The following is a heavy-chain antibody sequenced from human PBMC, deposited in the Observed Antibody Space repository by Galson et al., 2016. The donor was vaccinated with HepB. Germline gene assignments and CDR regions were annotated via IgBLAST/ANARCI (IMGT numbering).Heavy chain of an antibody. D-gene: IGHD3-10*01. V-gene: IGHV3-30*04. Sequence: SLRLSCAASGFTFRNYAMYWVRQAPGKGLEWVAVISYDGSNKYYADSVKGRFTISRDNSKNTQYLQMDSLRAEDTAVYYCAREGSLSPDYFYGMDVWGQGTMVTVSS. J-gene: IGHJ6*02. CDR1: GFTFRNYA. CDR3: AREGSLSPDYFYGMDV. CDR2: ISYDGSNK.